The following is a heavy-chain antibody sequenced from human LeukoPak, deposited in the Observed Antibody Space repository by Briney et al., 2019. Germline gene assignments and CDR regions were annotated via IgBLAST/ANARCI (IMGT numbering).Heavy chain of an antibody. CDR2: INHSGST. Sequence: SETLSLTCAVYGGYFSGYYWSWIRQPPGKGLEWIAEINHSGSTNYNPSLKRRVTISVDTSKNQSSLNLSSVTAADTAVYYCARVGCRGGTCYSRDFDFWGQGTLVTVSS. J-gene: IGHJ4*02. V-gene: IGHV4-34*01. D-gene: IGHD2-15*01. CDR3: ARVGCRGGTCYSRDFDF. CDR1: GGYFSGYY.